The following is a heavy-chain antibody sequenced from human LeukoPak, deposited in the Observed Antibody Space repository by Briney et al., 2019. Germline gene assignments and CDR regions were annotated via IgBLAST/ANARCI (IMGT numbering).Heavy chain of an antibody. J-gene: IGHJ2*01. D-gene: IGHD1-26*01. Sequence: SVKVSCKASGFTFTSSAMQWVRQARGQRLEWIGWIVVGSGNTNYAQKFQERVTITRDMSTSTAYMELSSLRSEDTAVYYCAADRRMGSVYWYFDLWGRGTLVTVSS. V-gene: IGHV1-58*02. CDR2: IVVGSGNT. CDR3: AADRRMGSVYWYFDL. CDR1: GFTFTSSA.